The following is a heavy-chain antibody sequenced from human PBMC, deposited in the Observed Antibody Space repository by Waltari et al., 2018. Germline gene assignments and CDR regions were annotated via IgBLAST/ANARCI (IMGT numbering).Heavy chain of an antibody. J-gene: IGHJ4*02. CDR1: GFTFSSYT. CDR2: ISSGSSYI. Sequence: EVQLVGSGGGLVKPGGSLRLACAASGFTFSSYTFDCVRQAPGEGLEWVSSISSGSSYIYYADSVKGRFTISRDNAKNSLYLQMNSLRVEDTAVYYCAREWGVMVGTAGFYFDYWGQGALVTVSS. D-gene: IGHD2-15*01. CDR3: AREWGVMVGTAGFYFDY. V-gene: IGHV3-21*01.